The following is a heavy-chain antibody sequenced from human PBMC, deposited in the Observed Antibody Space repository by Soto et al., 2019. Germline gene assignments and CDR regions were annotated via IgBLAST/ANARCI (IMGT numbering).Heavy chain of an antibody. V-gene: IGHV3-66*01. D-gene: IGHD3-3*01. CDR2: IYSGGSS. CDR1: GFIVSTNY. Sequence: EVQLVESGGDLFQPGGSLRLSCAASGFIVSTNYMSWVRQAPGKGLEWVSVIYSGGSSYYADSVKGRFIISRDNSKNTLILQMNSLRAEDTAVYYCARALFGVDSYCGQGTLVTVSS. J-gene: IGHJ1*01. CDR3: ARALFGVDSY.